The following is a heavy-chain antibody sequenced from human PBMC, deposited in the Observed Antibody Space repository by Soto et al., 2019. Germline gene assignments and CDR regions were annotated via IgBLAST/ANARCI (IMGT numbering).Heavy chain of an antibody. J-gene: IGHJ5*02. V-gene: IGHV3-33*01. CDR2: IWYDGSNK. CDR3: ARVTQWLWWFDP. D-gene: IGHD6-19*01. CDR1: GFTFSSYG. Sequence: PGGSLRLSCAASGFTFSSYGMHWVRQAPGKGLEWVAVIWYDGSNKYYADSVKGRFTISRDNSKNTLYLQMNSLRAEDTAVYYCARVTQWLWWFDPWGQGTLVTVSS.